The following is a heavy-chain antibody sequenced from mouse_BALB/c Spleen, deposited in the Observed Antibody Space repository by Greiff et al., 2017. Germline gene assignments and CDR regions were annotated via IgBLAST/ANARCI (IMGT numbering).Heavy chain of an antibody. J-gene: IGHJ2*01. CDR3: SREDGSYFDY. D-gene: IGHD1-1*02. Sequence: EVQLVESGGGLVQPGGSLRLSCAASGFTFTDYYMSWVRQPPGKALEWLGFIRNKANGYTTEYSASVKGRFTISRDNSQSILYLQMHTLSAANSATDSCSREDGSYFDYWGQGTTLTVSS. V-gene: IGHV7-3*02. CDR2: IRNKANGYTT. CDR1: GFTFTDYY.